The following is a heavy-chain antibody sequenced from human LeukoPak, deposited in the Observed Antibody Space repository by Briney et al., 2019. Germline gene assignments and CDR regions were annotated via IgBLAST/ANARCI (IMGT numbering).Heavy chain of an antibody. CDR1: GGTFSSYA. V-gene: IGHV1-69*05. D-gene: IGHD3-3*01. J-gene: IGHJ4*02. CDR2: IIPIFGTA. Sequence: GSSVKVSCKASGGTFSSYAISWVRQAPGQGLEWMGRIIPIFGTANYAQKFQGRVTITTDESTSTAYMELSSLRSEDTAVYYCATRITIFGVVTKFDNWGQGTLVTVSS. CDR3: ATRITIFGVVTKFDN.